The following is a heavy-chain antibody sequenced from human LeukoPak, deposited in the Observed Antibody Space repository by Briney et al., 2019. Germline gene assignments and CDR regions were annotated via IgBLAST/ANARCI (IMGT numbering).Heavy chain of an antibody. CDR1: GFTFSSYS. D-gene: IGHD3-3*01. CDR3: ARDLGWSGYYDY. CDR2: ISSSSSSYI. Sequence: GGSLRLSCAASGFTFSSYSMNWVRQAPGKGLEWVSSISSSSSSYIYYADSVKGRFTISRDNAKNSLYLQMNSLRAEDTAVYYCARDLGWSGYYDYWGQGTLVTVSS. V-gene: IGHV3-21*01. J-gene: IGHJ4*02.